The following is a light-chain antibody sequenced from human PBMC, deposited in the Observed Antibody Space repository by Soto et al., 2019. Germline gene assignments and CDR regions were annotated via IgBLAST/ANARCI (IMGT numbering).Light chain of an antibody. CDR2: KAS. Sequence: DIQMTQSRSTLSASVGDRVTITCRASQSISTYLAWYQQKPGKAPKLLIYKASSLESGVPSRFSGSGSGTEFTLTISSLQPDDFATYYCQQYNSYRWTFGLGTKVE. CDR1: QSISTY. CDR3: QQYNSYRWT. J-gene: IGKJ1*01. V-gene: IGKV1-5*03.